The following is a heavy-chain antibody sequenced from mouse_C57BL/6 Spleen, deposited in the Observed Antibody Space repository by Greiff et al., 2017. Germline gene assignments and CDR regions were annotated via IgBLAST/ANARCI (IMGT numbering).Heavy chain of an antibody. Sequence: EVQLVESGGGLVQPGGSLSLSCAASGFTFTDYYMSWVRQPPGKALEWLGFIRNKANGYTTEYSASVKGRFTISRDNSQSILYLQMNALRAEDSATYYCARSLPYDYDGGDYAMDYWGQGTSVTVSS. CDR3: ARSLPYDYDGGDYAMDY. CDR2: IRNKANGYTT. V-gene: IGHV7-3*01. J-gene: IGHJ4*01. D-gene: IGHD2-4*01. CDR1: GFTFTDYY.